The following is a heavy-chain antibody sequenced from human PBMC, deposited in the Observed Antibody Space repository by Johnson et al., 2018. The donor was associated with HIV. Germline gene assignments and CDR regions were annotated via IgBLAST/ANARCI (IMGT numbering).Heavy chain of an antibody. J-gene: IGHJ3*02. Sequence: QVQLVESGGGLVQPGGSLRLSCAASGFTFSSYWMSWVRQAPGKGLEWVAVISYDGNNKYYADSVKGRFTISRDNSKNTLYLQMNSLRPEDTAVHYCAKFRSRWTTFDDAFDIWGQGTMVTVSS. CDR2: ISYDGNNK. D-gene: IGHD4-11*01. V-gene: IGHV3-30*18. CDR3: AKFRSRWTTFDDAFDI. CDR1: GFTFSSYW.